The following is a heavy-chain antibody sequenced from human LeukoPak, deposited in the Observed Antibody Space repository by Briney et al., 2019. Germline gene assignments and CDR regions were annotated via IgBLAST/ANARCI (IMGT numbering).Heavy chain of an antibody. CDR1: GFTFSSYW. CDR2: IKQDGSEK. V-gene: IGHV3-7*01. J-gene: IGHJ4*02. D-gene: IGHD3-3*01. Sequence: GGSLRLSCAASGFTFSSYWMSWVRQAPGKGLEWVANIKQDGSEKYYVDSVKGRFTISRDNAKNSLYLQMNSLRAEDTAVYYCARLLPDLYYDFWSGYYTGGYFDYWGQGTLVTVSS. CDR3: ARLLPDLYYDFWSGYYTGGYFDY.